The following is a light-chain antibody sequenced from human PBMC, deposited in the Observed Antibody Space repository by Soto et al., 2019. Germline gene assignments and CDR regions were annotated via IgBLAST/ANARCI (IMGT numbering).Light chain of an antibody. Sequence: EIVLTQSPATLSLSPGERATLSCRASQSVGNWLFWYQQKRGQAPRLLIFGASSRATGIPARFSGSGSGTEFNLTISSLQSEDFAVYFCQQYDDWLRLTFGGGTKVDIK. CDR1: QSVGNW. CDR3: QQYDDWLRLT. J-gene: IGKJ4*01. V-gene: IGKV3D-15*01. CDR2: GAS.